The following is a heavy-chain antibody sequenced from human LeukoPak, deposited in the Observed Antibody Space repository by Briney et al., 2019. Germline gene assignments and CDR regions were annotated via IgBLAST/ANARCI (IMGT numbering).Heavy chain of an antibody. CDR2: IYNSEST. CDR3: ASHCGGCSCPLSFDTFDI. J-gene: IGHJ3*02. V-gene: IGHV4-59*08. Sequence: SETLSLTCTASGGSISSFYWSWIRQPPGKGLEWIGYIYNSESTNYNPSLKSGATISVDTSKSQFSLMLSSVTASDTAMYYCASHCGGCSCPLSFDTFDIWGQGTMVTVSS. CDR1: GGSISSFY. D-gene: IGHD2-21*01.